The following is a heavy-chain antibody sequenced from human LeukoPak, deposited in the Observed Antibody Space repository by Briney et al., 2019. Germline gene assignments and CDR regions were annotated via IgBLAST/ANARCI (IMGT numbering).Heavy chain of an antibody. V-gene: IGHV3-23*01. D-gene: IGHD5-12*01. CDR1: GFTFSSYA. CDR3: AKRGYRGYYYAMDD. Sequence: PGGSLRLSCAASGFTFSSYAMSWVRQAPGKGLEWVSAISGSGGSTYYADSVKGRFTISRDNSKNTLYLQMNSLRAEDTAVYYCAKRGYRGYYYAMDDWGKGTTVTVSS. J-gene: IGHJ6*04. CDR2: ISGSGGST.